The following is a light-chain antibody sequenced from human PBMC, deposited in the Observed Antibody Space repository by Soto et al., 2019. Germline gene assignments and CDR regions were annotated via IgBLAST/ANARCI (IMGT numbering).Light chain of an antibody. CDR1: SSDVGSYNL. J-gene: IGLJ1*01. Sequence: QSALTQPASVSGSPGQSITISCTGTSSDVGSYNLVSWYQHHPDKAPELIIYEVNKRPSGVSNRFSGSKSGNTASLTISGLQPEDEADYYCCSYAGGTTPYVFGTGTKVTVL. CDR3: CSYAGGTTPYV. CDR2: EVN. V-gene: IGLV2-23*02.